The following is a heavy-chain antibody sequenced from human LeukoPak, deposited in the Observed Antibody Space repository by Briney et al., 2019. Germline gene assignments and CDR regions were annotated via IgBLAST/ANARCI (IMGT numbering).Heavy chain of an antibody. CDR3: ARRPIAVAGTGEIDY. CDR2: IYYSGST. J-gene: IGHJ4*02. Sequence: SETLSLTCTVSGGSISSYYWSWIRQPPGKGLEWIGYIYYSGSTNYNPSLKSRVTISVDTSKNQFSLKLSSVTAADTAVYYCARRPIAVAGTGEIDYWGQGTLVTVSS. D-gene: IGHD6-19*01. CDR1: GGSISSYY. V-gene: IGHV4-59*08.